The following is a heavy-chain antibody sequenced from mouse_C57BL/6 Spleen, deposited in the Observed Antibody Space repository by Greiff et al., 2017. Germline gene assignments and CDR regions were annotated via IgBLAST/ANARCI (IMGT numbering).Heavy chain of an antibody. CDR1: GYTFTSYW. V-gene: IGHV1-69*01. CDR3: ARTPFRFAY. CDR2: IDPSDSYT. Sequence: VQLQQPGAELVMPGASVKLSCKASGYTFTSYWMHWVKQRPGQDLEWIGEIDPSDSYTNYNQKFKGKSTLTVDKSSSTAYMQLSSLTSEDSAVYYCARTPFRFAYWGQGTLVTVSA. J-gene: IGHJ3*01.